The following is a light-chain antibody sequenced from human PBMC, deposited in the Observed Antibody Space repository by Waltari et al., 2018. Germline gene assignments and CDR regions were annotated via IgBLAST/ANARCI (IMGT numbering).Light chain of an antibody. V-gene: IGKV3-20*01. CDR2: DAS. CDR1: QSVSKY. CDR3: QKYGTLPAT. Sequence: EIVLTQSPGTLSLSPGERATLSCRASQSVSKYLAWYQQNPGQAPRLLIYDASTRATGIPDRFSGSGWGTDFSLTISRLEPEDFAVYYCQKYGTLPATFGQGTKVQMK. J-gene: IGKJ1*01.